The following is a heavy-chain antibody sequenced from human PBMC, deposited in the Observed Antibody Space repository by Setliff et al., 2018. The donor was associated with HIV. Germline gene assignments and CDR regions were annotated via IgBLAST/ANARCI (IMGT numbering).Heavy chain of an antibody. J-gene: IGHJ6*02. V-gene: IGHV4-4*07. CDR2: IYTSGGT. CDR1: GGSISSYY. CDR3: ASQLWAGYYYYGMDV. Sequence: SETLSLTCTVSGGSISSYYWSWIRQPAGKGLEWIGRIYTSGGTNYNPSLKSRVTMSVDTSKNQFSLKLSSVTAADTAVYYCASQLWAGYYYYGMDVWGQGTTVTVSS. D-gene: IGHD3-16*01.